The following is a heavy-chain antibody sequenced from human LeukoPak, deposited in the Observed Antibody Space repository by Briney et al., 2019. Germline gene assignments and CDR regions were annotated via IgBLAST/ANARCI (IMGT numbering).Heavy chain of an antibody. CDR1: GFTFSNYW. CDR3: ARAVSSSPGVAY. V-gene: IGHV3-21*01. Sequence: GGSLRLSCAASGFTFSNYWMSWVRQAPGKGLEWVSSISSSSSYIYYADSVKGRFTISRDYAKNSLYLQMNSLRAEDTAVYYCARAVSSSPGVAYWGQGTLVTASS. D-gene: IGHD6-6*01. J-gene: IGHJ4*02. CDR2: ISSSSSYI.